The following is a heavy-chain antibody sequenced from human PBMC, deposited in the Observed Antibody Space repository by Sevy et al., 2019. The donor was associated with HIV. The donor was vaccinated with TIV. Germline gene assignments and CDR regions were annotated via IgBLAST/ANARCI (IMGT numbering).Heavy chain of an antibody. CDR2: ISPMNGDT. CDR1: GYTFTGYY. J-gene: IGHJ4*01. V-gene: IGHV1-2*06. Sequence: ASVKVSCKASGYTFTGYYIHWVRQAPGQGLEWMGRISPMNGDTDYAQKFQGRVTMTRDTSITAAYLDVIRLRSDDTATYYCARAYCSDGSCYEGAYWGHGTLVTVSS. D-gene: IGHD2-15*01. CDR3: ARAYCSDGSCYEGAY.